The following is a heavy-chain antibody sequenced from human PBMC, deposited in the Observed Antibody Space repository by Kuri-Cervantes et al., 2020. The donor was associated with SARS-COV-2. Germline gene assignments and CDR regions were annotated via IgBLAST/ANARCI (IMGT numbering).Heavy chain of an antibody. CDR1: GFTFSSYA. V-gene: IGHV3-48*02. Sequence: GESLKISCAASGFTFSSYAMSWVRQAPGKGLEWVSYISTRSNTIYYADSVKGRFTISRDDAKNSLFLQMNRLRDEDTAVYYCARGLYNDFKYYFDYWGQGTLVTVSS. J-gene: IGHJ4*02. CDR3: ARGLYNDFKYYFDY. CDR2: ISTRSNTI. D-gene: IGHD5-24*01.